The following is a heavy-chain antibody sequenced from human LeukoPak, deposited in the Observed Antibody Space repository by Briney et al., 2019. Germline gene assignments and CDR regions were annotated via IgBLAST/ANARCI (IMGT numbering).Heavy chain of an antibody. Sequence: GRSLRLSCAASGFTFRSYAMHWVRQAPGKGLEWVAVVSDDGIYKYYADSVKGRLTISRDNSKNTVYLQMNSLRAEDTAVYYCARPTMGELSLKIDSWGQGTLVTVSS. D-gene: IGHD3-16*02. CDR2: VSDDGIYK. J-gene: IGHJ4*02. CDR1: GFTFRSYA. V-gene: IGHV3-30*04. CDR3: ARPTMGELSLKIDS.